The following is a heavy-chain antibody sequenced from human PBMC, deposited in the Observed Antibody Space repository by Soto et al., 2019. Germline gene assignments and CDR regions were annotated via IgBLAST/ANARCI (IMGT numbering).Heavy chain of an antibody. CDR2: IIPIFGTA. CDR3: ARGRGKQQLAPFDY. J-gene: IGHJ4*02. Sequence: QVQLVQSGAEVKKPGSSVKVSCKASGGTFSSYAISWVRQAPGQGLEWMGGIIPIFGTANYAQKFQGRVTITEDKSTSKAYMELSSLRSEDTAVYYCARGRGKQQLAPFDYWGQGTLVTVSS. V-gene: IGHV1-69*06. CDR1: GGTFSSYA. D-gene: IGHD6-13*01.